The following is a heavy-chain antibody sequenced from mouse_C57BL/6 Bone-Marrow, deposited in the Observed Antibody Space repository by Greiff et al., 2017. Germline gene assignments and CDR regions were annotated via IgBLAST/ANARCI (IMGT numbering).Heavy chain of an antibody. CDR1: GFTFSDYY. V-gene: IGHV5-16*01. Sequence: EVKVVESEGGLVQPGSSMKLSCTASGFTFSDYYMAWVRQVPEKGLEWVANINYDGSSTYYLDSLKSRFIISRDNAKNNLYLQMSSLKSEETATYYCAREGGTGPFDYWGQGTTLTVSS. CDR3: AREGGTGPFDY. D-gene: IGHD4-1*01. J-gene: IGHJ2*01. CDR2: INYDGSST.